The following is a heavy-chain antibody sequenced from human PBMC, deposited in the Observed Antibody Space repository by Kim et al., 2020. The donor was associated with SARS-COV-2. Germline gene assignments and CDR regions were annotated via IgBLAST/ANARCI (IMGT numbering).Heavy chain of an antibody. V-gene: IGHV4-31*02. CDR2: T. D-gene: IGHD2-21*02. Sequence: TSSSPSLRSRLAVSSDTSKNQFSLRLSSVTVADTAVYYCARDLSSATALDIWGPGKMVTVSS. J-gene: IGHJ3*02. CDR3: ARDLSSATALDI.